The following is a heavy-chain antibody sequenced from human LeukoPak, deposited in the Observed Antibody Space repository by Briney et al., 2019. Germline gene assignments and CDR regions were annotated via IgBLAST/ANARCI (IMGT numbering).Heavy chain of an antibody. CDR3: AGSKTSNWFDP. V-gene: IGHV3-11*01. J-gene: IGHJ5*02. CDR1: GFTFSDYY. Sequence: KSGGSLRLSCAASGFTFSDYYMSWIRQAPGKGLEWVSYISSSGSTIYYADSVKGRFTISRDNAKNSLYLQMNSLRAEDTAVYYCAGSKTSNWFDPWGQGTLVTVSS. CDR2: ISSSGSTI.